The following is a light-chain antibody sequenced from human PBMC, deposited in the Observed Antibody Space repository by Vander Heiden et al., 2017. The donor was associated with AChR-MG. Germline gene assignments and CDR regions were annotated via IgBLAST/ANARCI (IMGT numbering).Light chain of an antibody. V-gene: IGKV3-20*01. Sequence: EIVLKQSPGTLSLSPGERGTLSCRARRSISSSYLAWYHQKSGQSPRLLSYGAASRATGIPDRFTGSGSGTDFTLTISRLEPEDFGVSYCQEYCNSPPTFDGKTK. CDR3: QEYCNSPPT. CDR2: GAA. J-gene: IGKJ4*01. CDR1: RSISSSY.